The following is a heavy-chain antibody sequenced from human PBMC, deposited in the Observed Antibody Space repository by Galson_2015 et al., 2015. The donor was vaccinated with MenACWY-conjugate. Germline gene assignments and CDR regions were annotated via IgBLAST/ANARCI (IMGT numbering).Heavy chain of an antibody. CDR3: AVYCSSTRCYGASGGY. Sequence: SLRLSCAASGFTFSSYWMHWVRQAPGKGLVWVSLINSDGSSTSYADSVKGRFTISRDNAKNTLYLQMNSLRAECTAVYYCAVYCSSTRCYGASGGYWGQGTLVTVSS. CDR1: GFTFSSYW. D-gene: IGHD2-2*01. J-gene: IGHJ4*02. CDR2: INSDGSST. V-gene: IGHV3-74*01.